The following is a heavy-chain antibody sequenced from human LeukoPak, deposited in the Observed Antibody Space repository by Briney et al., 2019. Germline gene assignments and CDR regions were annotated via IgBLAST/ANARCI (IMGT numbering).Heavy chain of an antibody. CDR2: IRSGSGHT. CDR1: GFTFSSYA. CDR3: TRDRGLYNYDSSAYVFDS. J-gene: IGHJ4*02. Sequence: GGSLRLSCAASGFTFSSYAMNWVRQAPGKGLEWVASIRSGSGHTYYADSVQGRFTISRDNAKNSLYLQMNSLRAEDTAMYYCTRDRGLYNYDSSAYVFDSWGQGTLITVSS. V-gene: IGHV3-21*01. D-gene: IGHD3-22*01.